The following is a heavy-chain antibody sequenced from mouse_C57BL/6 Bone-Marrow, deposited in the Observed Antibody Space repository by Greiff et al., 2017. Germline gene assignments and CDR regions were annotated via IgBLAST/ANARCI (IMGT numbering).Heavy chain of an antibody. CDR2: ISSGSSTN. V-gene: IGHV5-17*01. Sequence: DVKLVESGGGLVKPGGSLKLSCAASGFTFSDYGMHWVRQAPEKGLEWVAYISSGSSTNYYADTVKGRFTISRDNAKNTLFLQMTSLRSEDTAMYYCANNYAMDYWGQGTSVTVSS. CDR1: GFTFSDYG. J-gene: IGHJ4*01. CDR3: ANNYAMDY.